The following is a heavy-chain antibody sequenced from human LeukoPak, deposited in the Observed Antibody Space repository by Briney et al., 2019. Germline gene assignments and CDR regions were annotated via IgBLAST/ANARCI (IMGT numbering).Heavy chain of an antibody. CDR3: ARRVIMSAAGVPDTWLDP. Sequence: SETLSLTCTVSGGSISNYYWNWIRQRPGKGLEWVGHISYSGGTKYNHSLQSRVTISIDTSKNQFSLNLSSATAADTAVYYCARRVIMSAAGVPDTWLDPWGQGILVTVSS. CDR1: GGSISNYY. CDR2: ISYSGGT. D-gene: IGHD2-8*01. J-gene: IGHJ5*02. V-gene: IGHV4-59*08.